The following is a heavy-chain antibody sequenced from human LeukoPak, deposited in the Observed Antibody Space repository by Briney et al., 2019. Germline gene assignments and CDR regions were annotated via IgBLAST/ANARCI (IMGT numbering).Heavy chain of an antibody. J-gene: IGHJ4*02. CDR1: GFTFSSYS. Sequence: GGSLRLSCAASGFTFSSYSMNWVRQAPGKGLEWVSSISSSSSYIYYADSVKGRFTISRDNAKNSLYLQMNSLRAEDTAVYYCARVSVAGIPYFDYWGQGTLVTVSS. CDR3: ARVSVAGIPYFDY. CDR2: ISSSSSYI. D-gene: IGHD6-19*01. V-gene: IGHV3-21*01.